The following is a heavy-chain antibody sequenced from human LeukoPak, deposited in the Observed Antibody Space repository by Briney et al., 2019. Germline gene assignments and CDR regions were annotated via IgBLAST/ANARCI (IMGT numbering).Heavy chain of an antibody. J-gene: IGHJ3*02. Sequence: SETLSLTCTVSGGSISSYYLSWIRQPPGKGLEWIGYIYYSGSTNYNPSLKSRVTISVDTSKNQFSLKLSSVTAADTAVYYCARDKLIAARPYAFDIWGQGSMVTVSS. D-gene: IGHD6-6*01. V-gene: IGHV4-59*01. CDR2: IYYSGST. CDR1: GGSISSYY. CDR3: ARDKLIAARPYAFDI.